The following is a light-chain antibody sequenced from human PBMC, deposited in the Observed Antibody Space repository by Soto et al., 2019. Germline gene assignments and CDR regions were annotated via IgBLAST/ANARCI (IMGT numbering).Light chain of an antibody. CDR3: QKYNSALSIT. Sequence: DIQMTQSPSSLSASVGDRVTITCRASQGIGNYLAWYQQKPGKAPELLIYGASTLQSGVPSRFSGSGSGTDFTLTISSLQPEDVATYYCQKYNSALSITFGQGTRLEI. V-gene: IGKV1-27*01. CDR2: GAS. CDR1: QGIGNY. J-gene: IGKJ5*01.